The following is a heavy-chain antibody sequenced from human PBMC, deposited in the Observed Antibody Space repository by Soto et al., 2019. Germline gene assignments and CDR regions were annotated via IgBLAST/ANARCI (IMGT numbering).Heavy chain of an antibody. J-gene: IGHJ4*02. V-gene: IGHV3-30*04. CDR1: GFAIRSNA. CDR2: ISFEGSYK. D-gene: IGHD6-13*01. CDR3: VRAAGIAAAGSPQGVL. Sequence: SVGSLRLSCEASGFAIRSNAIHWVRQAPGKGLEWVAVISFEGSYKYYADSVKGRFTVSRDNSKNTVSLQMDSLTGEDSALYYCVRAAGIAAAGSPQGVLWGQGTLVTVSS.